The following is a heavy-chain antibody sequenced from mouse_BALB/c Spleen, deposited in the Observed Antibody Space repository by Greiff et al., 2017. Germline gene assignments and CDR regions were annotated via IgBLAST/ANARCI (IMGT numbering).Heavy chain of an antibody. D-gene: IGHD1-2*01. CDR3: AREGDYYGWDY. J-gene: IGHJ2*01. V-gene: IGHV1-69*02. CDR2: IYPSDSYT. Sequence: VQLQQPGAELVRPGASVKLSCKASGYTFTSYWINWVKQRPGQGLEWIGNIYPSDSYTNYNQKFKDKATLTVDKSSSTAYMELRSLTSEDTAVYYCAREGDYYGWDYWGQGTTLTVSS. CDR1: GYTFTSYW.